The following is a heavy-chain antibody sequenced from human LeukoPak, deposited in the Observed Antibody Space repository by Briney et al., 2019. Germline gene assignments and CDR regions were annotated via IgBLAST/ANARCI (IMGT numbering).Heavy chain of an antibody. J-gene: IGHJ4*02. V-gene: IGHV1-2*02. CDR3: AKDLYYYDSSGYYYLFDY. D-gene: IGHD3-22*01. Sequence: ASVKVSCKASGYTFTGYYMHWVRQAPGQALEWMGWINPNSGGTNYAQKFQGRVTMTRDTSISTAYMELSRLRSDDTAVYYCAKDLYYYDSSGYYYLFDYWGQGTLVTVSS. CDR2: INPNSGGT. CDR1: GYTFTGYY.